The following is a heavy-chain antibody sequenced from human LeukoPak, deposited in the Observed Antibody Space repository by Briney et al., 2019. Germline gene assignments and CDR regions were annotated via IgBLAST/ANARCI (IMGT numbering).Heavy chain of an antibody. Sequence: GGSLRLSCAASGFIFSSYWMHWVRHAPGKGLVWVSRINTDGSSTSYADSVKGRFTISRDNAKNTLYLQMNSLRAEDTAVYYCAKVTAVASYYYYYMDVWGKGTTVTISS. CDR3: AKVTAVASYYYYYMDV. D-gene: IGHD6-19*01. V-gene: IGHV3-74*01. CDR1: GFIFSSYW. J-gene: IGHJ6*03. CDR2: INTDGSST.